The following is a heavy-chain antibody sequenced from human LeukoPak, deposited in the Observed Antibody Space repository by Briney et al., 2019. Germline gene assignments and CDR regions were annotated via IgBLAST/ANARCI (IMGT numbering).Heavy chain of an antibody. V-gene: IGHV3-23*01. Sequence: GGSLRLSCAASGFTFSSYAMSWVRQAPGKGLEWVSAISGSGGSTYYADSVKGRFTISRDNSKNTLYLQMNSLRAEDTAVYYCAKEGSRDSSNWYYFDYWGQGTLVTVSS. CDR1: GFTFSSYA. CDR3: AKEGSRDSSNWYYFDY. CDR2: ISGSGGST. D-gene: IGHD6-13*01. J-gene: IGHJ4*02.